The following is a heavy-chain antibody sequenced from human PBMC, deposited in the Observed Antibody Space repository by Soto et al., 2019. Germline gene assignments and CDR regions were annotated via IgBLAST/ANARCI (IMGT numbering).Heavy chain of an antibody. Sequence: ASVKVSCKASGYTFTGYYMHWVRQAPGQGLEWMGWINPNSGGTNYAQKFQGWVTMTRDTSISTAYMELSRLRSDDTAVYYCARSIRRITIFGVVTPYYYYYGMDVWGQGTTVTVSS. D-gene: IGHD3-3*01. J-gene: IGHJ6*02. CDR3: ARSIRRITIFGVVTPYYYYYGMDV. CDR2: INPNSGGT. CDR1: GYTFTGYY. V-gene: IGHV1-2*04.